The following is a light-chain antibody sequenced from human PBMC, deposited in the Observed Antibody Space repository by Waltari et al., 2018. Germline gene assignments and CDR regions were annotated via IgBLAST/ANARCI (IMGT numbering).Light chain of an antibody. J-gene: IGLJ1*01. V-gene: IGLV1-47*01. CDR2: RSN. CDR1: SSNIGSNY. CDR3: ASWDDSLSGYV. Sequence: QSVLTQPPSASGNPGQRVTISCSGSSSNIGSNYVSWFQQLPGTAPKLLICRSNQRPSGVPDRFSGSKSGTSASLAISGLRSEDEADYYCASWDDSLSGYVFGTGTKVTVL.